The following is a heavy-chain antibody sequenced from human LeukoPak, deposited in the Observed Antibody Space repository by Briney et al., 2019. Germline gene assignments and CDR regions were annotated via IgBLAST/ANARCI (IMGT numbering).Heavy chain of an antibody. CDR1: GASISVYY. CDR3: ARGVWSLHSGVSVDS. D-gene: IGHD3-10*01. V-gene: IGHV4-59*01. J-gene: IGHJ4*02. Sequence: SETLSLTCSMSGASISVYYWSCIRHPPGKGLEWVGHIYYTGSTNYSPSLKSRVTISVDPSKSQFSLRLSSVPAGDTAVYDCARGVWSLHSGVSVDSWGQGMLVTV. CDR2: IYYTGST.